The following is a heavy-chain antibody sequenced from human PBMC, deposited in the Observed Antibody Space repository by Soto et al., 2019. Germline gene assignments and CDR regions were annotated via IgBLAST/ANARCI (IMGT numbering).Heavy chain of an antibody. V-gene: IGHV2-5*02. CDR3: VHDSSGWYGFGY. CDR1: GFSLSSSGVG. D-gene: IGHD6-19*01. Sequence: QITLKESGPPLVRPTQTLTLTCTFSGFSLSSSGVGVGWIRQPPGKALEWLALIYWDDDKRYSPSLRSRLSITKDTSKNQVVLTMTNMDPVDTGTYYCVHDSSGWYGFGYWGQGTLVTVSS. J-gene: IGHJ4*02. CDR2: IYWDDDK.